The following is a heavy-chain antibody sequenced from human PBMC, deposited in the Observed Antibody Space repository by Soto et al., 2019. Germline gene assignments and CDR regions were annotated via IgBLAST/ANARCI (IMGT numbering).Heavy chain of an antibody. V-gene: IGHV1-18*01. CDR2: ISAYNGNT. J-gene: IGHJ6*02. CDR3: ARDLSRMDV. CDR1: GYTFSSYV. Sequence: QVQLVQSGAEVKKPGASVKVSCKASGYTFSSYVISWVRQAPGQGLEWMGWISAYNGNTNYAQKRQGRVTMTTDTSTGTAYLERRSQRSAATSLYDCARDLSRMDVWGQGTTVTVSS.